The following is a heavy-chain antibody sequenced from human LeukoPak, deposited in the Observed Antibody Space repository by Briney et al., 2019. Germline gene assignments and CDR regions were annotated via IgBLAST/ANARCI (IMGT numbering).Heavy chain of an antibody. J-gene: IGHJ4*02. CDR3: AKEPRGYSYGYFDY. CDR2: ISSSGSTI. V-gene: IGHV3-11*01. Sequence: PGGSLRLPCAASGFTFSDYYMSWIRQAPGKGLEWVSYISSSGSTIYYADSVKGRFTISRDNAKNSLYLQMNSLRAEDTAVYYCAKEPRGYSYGYFDYWGQGTLVTVSS. CDR1: GFTFSDYY. D-gene: IGHD5-18*01.